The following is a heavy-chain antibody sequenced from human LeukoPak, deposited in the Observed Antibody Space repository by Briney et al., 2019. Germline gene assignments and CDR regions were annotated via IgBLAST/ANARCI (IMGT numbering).Heavy chain of an antibody. CDR1: GGSFSGYY. CDR2: INHSGST. Sequence: SETLSLTCAVYGGSFSGYYWSWIRHPPGKGLEWIGEINHSGSTNFNPSLKSRVTISVDTSKNQFSLKLSSVTAADTAVYYCARMYSSSSGLDYWGQGTLVTVSS. CDR3: ARMYSSSSGLDY. D-gene: IGHD6-6*01. J-gene: IGHJ4*02. V-gene: IGHV4-34*01.